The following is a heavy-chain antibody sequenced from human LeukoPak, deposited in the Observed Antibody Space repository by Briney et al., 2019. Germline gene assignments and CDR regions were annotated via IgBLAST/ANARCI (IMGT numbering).Heavy chain of an antibody. Sequence: GGSLRLSCAASGFTFSSYTMSWVRQAPGRGLEWVSGVSGSGGSTHYADSVKGRFTISRDNSKNTLYLQMNSLRAEDTAVYYCAASLPNIVVVPATKGPFGYWGQGTLVTVSS. CDR1: GFTFSSYT. J-gene: IGHJ4*02. CDR2: VSGSGGST. CDR3: AASLPNIVVVPATKGPFGY. D-gene: IGHD2-2*01. V-gene: IGHV3-23*01.